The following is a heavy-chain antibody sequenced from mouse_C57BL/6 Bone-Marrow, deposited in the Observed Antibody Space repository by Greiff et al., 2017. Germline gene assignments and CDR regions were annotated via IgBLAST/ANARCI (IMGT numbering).Heavy chain of an antibody. D-gene: IGHD2-3*01. CDR3: ARSGDGYYLGWFAY. V-gene: IGHV1-64*01. Sequence: QVQLQQPGAELVKPGASVKLSCKASGYTFTSYWMHWVKQRPGQGLEWIGMIHPNSGSTNYNEKFKSKATLTVDKSSSTAYMQLSSLTSEDSAVYYCARSGDGYYLGWFAYWGQGTLVTVSA. CDR1: GYTFTSYW. CDR2: IHPNSGST. J-gene: IGHJ3*01.